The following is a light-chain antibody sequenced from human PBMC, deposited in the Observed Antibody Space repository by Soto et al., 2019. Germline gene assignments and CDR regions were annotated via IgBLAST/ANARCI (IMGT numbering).Light chain of an antibody. V-gene: IGKV3-20*01. CDR3: GQFVSSPPRT. CDR1: QSVGDTF. CDR2: GVS. Sequence: EIVLTQSPGTLSLSPGEKATLSCRASQSVGDTFLSWYQQKPGLAPRLLIYGVSNRATGIPDRFSGSGSGTDFILTISRLEPEDFALYYCGQFVSSPPRTLG. J-gene: IGKJ1*01.